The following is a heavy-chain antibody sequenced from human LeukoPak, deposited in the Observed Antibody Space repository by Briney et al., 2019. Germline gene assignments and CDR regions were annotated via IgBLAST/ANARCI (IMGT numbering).Heavy chain of an antibody. CDR2: IYTSGST. V-gene: IGHV4-61*02. D-gene: IGHD3-3*01. CDR3: ARTFRESYYDFWSGYSTLDY. Sequence: SQTLSLTCTVSGGSISSGSYYWSWIRQPAGKGLEWIGRIYTSGSTNYNPSLKSRVTISVDTSKNQFSLKLSSVTAADTAVYYCARTFRESYYDFWSGYSTLDYWGQGTLVTVSS. CDR1: GGSISSGSYY. J-gene: IGHJ4*02.